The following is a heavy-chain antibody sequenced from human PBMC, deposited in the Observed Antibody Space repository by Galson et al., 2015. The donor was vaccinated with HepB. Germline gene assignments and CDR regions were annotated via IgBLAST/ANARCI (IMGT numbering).Heavy chain of an antibody. V-gene: IGHV3-33*01. Sequence: LRLSCAASGFIFSTYVMHWVRQAPGKGLEWVAMMWCDGSNKYYADSVKGRFSISRDNSKNSLSLQMSSLRAEDTAVYYCARDRSGYGLDYWGQGNLVTVSS. D-gene: IGHD5-12*01. CDR1: GFIFSTYV. CDR2: MWCDGSNK. CDR3: ARDRSGYGLDY. J-gene: IGHJ4*02.